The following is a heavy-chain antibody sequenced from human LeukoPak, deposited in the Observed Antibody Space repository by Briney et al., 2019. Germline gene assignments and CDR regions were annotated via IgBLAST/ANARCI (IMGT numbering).Heavy chain of an antibody. Sequence: PGGSLRLSCAASGFTFSSYAMHWVRQAPGKGLEWVAVISYDGSNKYYADSVKGRFTISRDNSKNTLYLQMNSLRAEDTAVYYCARDGLLWFGEVNLRFDYWGQGTLVTVSS. CDR1: GFTFSSYA. J-gene: IGHJ4*02. CDR3: ARDGLLWFGEVNLRFDY. V-gene: IGHV3-30-3*01. CDR2: ISYDGSNK. D-gene: IGHD3-10*01.